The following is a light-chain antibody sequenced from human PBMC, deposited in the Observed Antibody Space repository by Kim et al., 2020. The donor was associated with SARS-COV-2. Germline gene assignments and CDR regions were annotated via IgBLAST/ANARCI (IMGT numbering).Light chain of an antibody. Sequence: EIVLTQSPATLSLSPGERATLSCRASGSVGSYLAWYQQRPGQPPRLLIRDAFDRATGIPARFSGRGSGTDYTLTISGLEAEDFAVYYCQQRSNWPFTFGGGTKVDIK. CDR1: GSVGSY. CDR2: DAF. CDR3: QQRSNWPFT. J-gene: IGKJ4*01. V-gene: IGKV3-11*01.